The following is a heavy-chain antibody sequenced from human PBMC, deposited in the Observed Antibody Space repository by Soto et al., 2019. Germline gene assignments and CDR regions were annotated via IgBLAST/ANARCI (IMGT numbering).Heavy chain of an antibody. CDR3: ARDGDYFVSGTYGYLDY. CDR2: IRSKAYGGTT. D-gene: IGHD3-10*01. Sequence: GGSLRLSCAASGFTFASYAMAWVRQAPGKGVEWVGFIRSKAYGGTTEYAASVKGRFTTSRDDSKSFAYLQMNSLKTEDTAVYFCARDGDYFVSGTYGYLDYWGLGTLVTVSS. V-gene: IGHV3-49*04. J-gene: IGHJ4*02. CDR1: GFTFASYA.